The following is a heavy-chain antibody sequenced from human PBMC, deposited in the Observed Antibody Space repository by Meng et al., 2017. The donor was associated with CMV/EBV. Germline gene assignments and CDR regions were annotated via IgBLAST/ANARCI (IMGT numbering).Heavy chain of an antibody. CDR2: IIPILGIA. Sequence: SVKVTCKASGGTFSSYAISWVRQAPGQGLEWMGGIIPILGIANYAQKFQGRVTITADKSTSTAYMELSSLRSEDTAVYYCARGSWGDWGSFYYYGMDVWGQGTTVTVSS. CDR1: GGTFSSYA. D-gene: IGHD7-27*01. V-gene: IGHV1-69*10. J-gene: IGHJ6*02. CDR3: ARGSWGDWGSFYYYGMDV.